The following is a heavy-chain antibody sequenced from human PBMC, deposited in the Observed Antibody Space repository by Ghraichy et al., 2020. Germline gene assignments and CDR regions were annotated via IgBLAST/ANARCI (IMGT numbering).Heavy chain of an antibody. D-gene: IGHD6-13*01. CDR3: ATYSSSWYEDYFDY. CDR2: ISSSSSTI. Sequence: GGSLRLSCAASGFTFSSYSMNWVRQAPGKGLEWVSYISSSSSTIYYADSVKGRFTISRDNAKNSLYLQMNSLRDEDTAVYYCATYSSSWYEDYFDYWGQGTLVTVSS. CDR1: GFTFSSYS. V-gene: IGHV3-48*02. J-gene: IGHJ4*02.